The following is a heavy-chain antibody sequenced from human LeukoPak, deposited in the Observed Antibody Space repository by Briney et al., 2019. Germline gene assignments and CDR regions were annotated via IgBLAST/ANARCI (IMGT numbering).Heavy chain of an antibody. CDR3: ARLKTGTNHIGSQYFDY. CDR2: IYHSGST. D-gene: IGHD1-7*01. CDR1: GGSISSGGYS. J-gene: IGHJ4*02. Sequence: PSETLSLTCAVSGGSISSGGYSWSWIRQPPGKGLEWIGYIYHSGSTYYNPSLKSRVPISVDRSKNQFSLKLSSVTAADTAVYYCARLKTGTNHIGSQYFDYWGQGTLVTVSS. V-gene: IGHV4-30-2*01.